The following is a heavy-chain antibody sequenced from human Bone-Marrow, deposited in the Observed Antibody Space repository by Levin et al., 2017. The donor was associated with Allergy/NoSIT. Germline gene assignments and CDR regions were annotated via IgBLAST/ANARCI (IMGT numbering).Heavy chain of an antibody. CDR2: IYHTGSS. CDR3: ASPRSISTFGGVPAPGGFDI. J-gene: IGHJ3*02. D-gene: IGHD3-16*01. V-gene: IGHV4-4*02. Sequence: PSETLSLTCAVSGASINSTNWWSWVRQPPGKGLEWIGEIYHTGSSNYNPSLKGRVTMSLDKSKNQFSLKLTSVTAADTAVYFCASPRSISTFGGVPAPGGFDIWGQGTLVTVSS. CDR1: GASINSTNW.